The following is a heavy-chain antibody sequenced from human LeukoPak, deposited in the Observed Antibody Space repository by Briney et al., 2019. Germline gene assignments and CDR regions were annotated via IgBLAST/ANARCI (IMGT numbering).Heavy chain of an antibody. D-gene: IGHD3-22*01. Sequence: ASVKVSCKASGYTFTGYYMHWVRQAPGQGLEWMGWINPNSGGTNYAQKVQGRVTMTRDTSISTAYMELSRLRSDDTAVYYCARDYYDSSGYSKYWGQGTLVTVSP. CDR3: ARDYYDSSGYSKY. V-gene: IGHV1-2*02. CDR2: INPNSGGT. CDR1: GYTFTGYY. J-gene: IGHJ4*02.